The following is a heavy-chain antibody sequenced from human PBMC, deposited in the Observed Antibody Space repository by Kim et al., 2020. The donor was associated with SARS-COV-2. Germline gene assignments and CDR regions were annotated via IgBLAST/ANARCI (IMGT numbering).Heavy chain of an antibody. J-gene: IGHJ3*02. V-gene: IGHV3-72*01. Sequence: KGRFTISRDDSKNSLYLQMNSLKTEDTAVYYCARGGGYYYDSSGYYAFDIWGQGTMVTVSS. D-gene: IGHD3-22*01. CDR3: ARGGGYYYDSSGYYAFDI.